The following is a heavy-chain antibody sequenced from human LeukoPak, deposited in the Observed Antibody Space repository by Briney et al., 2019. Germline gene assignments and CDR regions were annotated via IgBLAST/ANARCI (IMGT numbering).Heavy chain of an antibody. Sequence: GGSLRLSCAASGFTVSSNYMSWVRQAPGKGLERVSVIYSAGTTYYADSVKGRFTISKDNSKNTLYLQMNSLRVEDTAVYYCASQSTPVLPFDIWGQGTMVTVSS. J-gene: IGHJ3*02. V-gene: IGHV3-66*04. CDR1: GFTVSSNY. CDR3: ASQSTPVLPFDI. CDR2: IYSAGTT.